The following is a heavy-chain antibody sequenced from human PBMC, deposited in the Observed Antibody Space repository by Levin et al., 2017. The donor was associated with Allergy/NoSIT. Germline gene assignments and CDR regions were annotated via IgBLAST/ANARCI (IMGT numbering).Heavy chain of an antibody. V-gene: IGHV3-30*04. CDR1: GFTFNSYA. CDR3: ARDRFYYGSGSDYNGAMDV. CDR2: ISYDGRNK. D-gene: IGHD3-10*01. J-gene: IGHJ6*02. Sequence: GGSLRLSCTASGFTFNSYAVDWVRQAPGRGMEWVAVISYDGRNKFYADTAKGRFTISRDNFKNTVYLQMNSLRGDDTAVYYCARDRFYYGSGSDYNGAMDVWGQGTWVSVSS.